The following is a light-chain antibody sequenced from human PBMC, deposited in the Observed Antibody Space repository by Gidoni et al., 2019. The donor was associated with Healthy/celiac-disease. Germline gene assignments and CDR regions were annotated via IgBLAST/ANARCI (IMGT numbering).Light chain of an antibody. CDR2: LGS. Sequence: DIVMTQFPLSLPVTPGEPASISCRSSQSLLHSNGYNYLDWYLQKPGQSPQLLIYLGSNRASGVPDRFSGSGSGKDFTLKISKVEAEDVGVYYCMQARQTPRTFGPGTKVVIK. CDR1: QSLLHSNGYNY. V-gene: IGKV2-28*01. CDR3: MQARQTPRT. J-gene: IGKJ3*01.